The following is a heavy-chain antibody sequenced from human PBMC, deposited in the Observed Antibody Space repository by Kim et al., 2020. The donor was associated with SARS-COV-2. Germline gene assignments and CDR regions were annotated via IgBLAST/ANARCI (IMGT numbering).Heavy chain of an antibody. Sequence: ASVKVSCKVSGYSLSDVSMHWVRQAPGKGLKWMGSFDPEDDETTYAQAFQDRFTMTEDASTETAYMELRSLRSEDTAVYFCATGERGVIDELDYWAQGTL. D-gene: IGHD3-10*01. V-gene: IGHV1-24*01. J-gene: IGHJ4*02. CDR3: ATGERGVIDELDY. CDR1: GYSLSDVS. CDR2: FDPEDDET.